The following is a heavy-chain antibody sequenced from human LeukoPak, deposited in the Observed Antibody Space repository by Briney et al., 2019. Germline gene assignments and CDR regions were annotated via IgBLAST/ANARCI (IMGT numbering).Heavy chain of an antibody. V-gene: IGHV1-69*13. CDR2: SIPIFGTA. CDR1: GGTFSSYA. Sequence: ASVKVSCKASGGTFSSYAISWVRQAPGQGLEWMGGSIPIFGTANYAQKFQGRVTITADESTSTAYMELSSLRSEDTAVYYCARDNWNYASSMDVWGQGTTVTVSS. CDR3: ARDNWNYASSMDV. D-gene: IGHD1-7*01. J-gene: IGHJ6*02.